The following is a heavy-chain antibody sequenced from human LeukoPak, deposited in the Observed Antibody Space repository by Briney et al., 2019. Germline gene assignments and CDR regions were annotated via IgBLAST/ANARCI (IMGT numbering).Heavy chain of an antibody. Sequence: PGGSLRLSCAASGFTFSSYSMNWVRQAPGKGLVWVSRINSDGSSTSYADSVKGRFTISRDNAKNTLYLQMNSLRAEDTAVYYCARVSSPYYDFWSGYSTLDYWGQGTLVTVSS. CDR3: ARVSSPYYDFWSGYSTLDY. CDR2: INSDGSST. J-gene: IGHJ4*02. V-gene: IGHV3-74*01. D-gene: IGHD3-3*01. CDR1: GFTFSSYS.